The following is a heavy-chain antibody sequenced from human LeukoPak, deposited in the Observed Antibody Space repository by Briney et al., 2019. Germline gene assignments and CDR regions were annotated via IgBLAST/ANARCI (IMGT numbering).Heavy chain of an antibody. J-gene: IGHJ6*02. D-gene: IGHD6-13*01. CDR3: ARDISSSWYYYYYGMDV. Sequence: ASVKVSCKASGYTFTSYGISGVRQAPGQGLEGMGWISAYNGNTNYAQKLQGRVTMTTDTSTSTAYMELRSLRSDDTAVYYCARDISSSWYYYYYGMDVWGQGTTVTVSS. CDR2: ISAYNGNT. CDR1: GYTFTSYG. V-gene: IGHV1-18*01.